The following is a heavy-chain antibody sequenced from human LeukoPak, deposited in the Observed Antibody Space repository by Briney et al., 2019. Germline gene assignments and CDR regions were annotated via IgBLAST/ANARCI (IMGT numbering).Heavy chain of an antibody. D-gene: IGHD4-17*01. V-gene: IGHV1-58*01. CDR2: IVVGSGNT. Sequence: SVTVSCKASGFTFTSSAVQWVRQARGQRLEWIGWIVVGSGNTNYAQKFQERVTITRDMSTSTAYMELSSLRSEDTAVYYCAADPYGDYVLLDYWGQGTLVTVSS. CDR3: AADPYGDYVLLDY. CDR1: GFTFTSSA. J-gene: IGHJ4*02.